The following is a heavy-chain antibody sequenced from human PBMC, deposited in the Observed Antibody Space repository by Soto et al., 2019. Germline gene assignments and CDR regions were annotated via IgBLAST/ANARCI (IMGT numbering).Heavy chain of an antibody. CDR3: ARGGTGDYYGMDV. Sequence: PSETLSLTCTVSGGSISSGDYYWSWIRQPPGKGLEWIGYIYYSGSTYYNPSLKSRVTISVDTSKNQFSLKLSSVTAADTAVYYCARGGTGDYYGMDVWGQGTTVTVSS. CDR2: IYYSGST. V-gene: IGHV4-30-4*01. CDR1: GGSISSGDYY. J-gene: IGHJ6*02.